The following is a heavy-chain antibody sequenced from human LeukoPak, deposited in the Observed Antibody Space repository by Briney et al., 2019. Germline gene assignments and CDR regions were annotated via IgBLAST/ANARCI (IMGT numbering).Heavy chain of an antibody. CDR3: ARDGDYYDSSGYYQY. CDR1: GGTFSSYA. CDR2: IIPIFGTA. Sequence: ASVKVSCKASGGTFSSYAISRVRQAPGQGLEWMGGIIPIFGTANYAQKFQGRVTITADESTSTAYMELSSLRSEDTAVYYCARDGDYYDSSGYYQYWGQGTLVTVSS. J-gene: IGHJ4*02. V-gene: IGHV1-69*13. D-gene: IGHD3-22*01.